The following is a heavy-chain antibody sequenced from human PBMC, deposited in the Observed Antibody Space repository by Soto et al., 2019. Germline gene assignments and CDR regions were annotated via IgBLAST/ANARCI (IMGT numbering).Heavy chain of an antibody. V-gene: IGHV1-69*13. J-gene: IGHJ6*02. CDR1: GGTFSSYA. Sequence: GXSVKVSCKASGGTFSSYAISWVRQAPGQGLEWMGGIIPIFGTANYAQKFQGRVTITADESTSTAYMELSSLRSEDTAVYYCARDSSDSTTYYDFWSGYPPYYYYGMDVWGQGTTVTVSS. D-gene: IGHD3-3*01. CDR2: IIPIFGTA. CDR3: ARDSSDSTTYYDFWSGYPPYYYYGMDV.